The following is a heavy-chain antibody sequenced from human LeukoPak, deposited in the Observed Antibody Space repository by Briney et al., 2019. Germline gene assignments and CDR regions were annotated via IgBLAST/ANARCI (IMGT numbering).Heavy chain of an antibody. CDR2: IYYSGST. V-gene: IGHV4-39*07. CDR3: ARSSGSYTRYYYMDV. J-gene: IGHJ6*03. Sequence: SETLSLTCSVSGGSISSSNYYWGWIRQPPGKGLEWIGSIYYSGSTYYNPSLKSRVTISVDTSKNQFSLKLSSVTAADTAVYYCARSSGSYTRYYYMDVWGKGTTVTVSS. CDR1: GGSISSSNYY. D-gene: IGHD1-26*01.